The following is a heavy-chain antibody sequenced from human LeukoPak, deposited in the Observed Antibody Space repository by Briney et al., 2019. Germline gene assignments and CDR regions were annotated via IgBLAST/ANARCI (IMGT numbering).Heavy chain of an antibody. CDR1: GGSISSYY. V-gene: IGHV4-59*01. D-gene: IGHD2-15*01. CDR3: ARDCSGASCYDY. J-gene: IGHJ4*02. Sequence: SETLSLTCAVSGGSISSYYWSWIRQPPGKGLEWIGYIYYSGSTNYNPSLKSRVTISLDAPRNQFSLKLSSVTAADTAVYYCARDCSGASCYDYWGQGTLVTVSS. CDR2: IYYSGST.